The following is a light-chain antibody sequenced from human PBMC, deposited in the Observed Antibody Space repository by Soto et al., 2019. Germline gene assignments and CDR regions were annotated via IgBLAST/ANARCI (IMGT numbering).Light chain of an antibody. CDR1: QSVSSSS. CDR2: GAS. CDR3: QQYVSSPRT. Sequence: EIVLTQFPDTLSLSPGERATLSCRASQSVSSSSLAWYQQKRGQAPRLLIHGASSRATGIPDRFSGSGSGTDFTLTISRLEPEDFAVYYCQQYVSSPRTFGQGTKVEV. J-gene: IGKJ1*01. V-gene: IGKV3-20*01.